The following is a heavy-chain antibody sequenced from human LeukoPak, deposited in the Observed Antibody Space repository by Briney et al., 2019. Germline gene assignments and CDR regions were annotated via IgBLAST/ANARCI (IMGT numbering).Heavy chain of an antibody. CDR3: ARKRGMLSNWFDP. CDR2: IYYSGST. CDR1: DGSINSYY. Sequence: NPSETLSLTCSVSDGSINSYYWNWIRRPPGKGLEWIGYIYYSGSTNYNPSLKSRVTISVDTSKNQFSLKLSSVTAADTAVYYCARKRGMLSNWFDPWGQGTLVTVSS. V-gene: IGHV4-59*01. J-gene: IGHJ5*02. D-gene: IGHD2-8*01.